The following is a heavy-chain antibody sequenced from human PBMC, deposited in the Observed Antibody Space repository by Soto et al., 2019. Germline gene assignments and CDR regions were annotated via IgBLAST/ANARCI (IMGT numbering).Heavy chain of an antibody. CDR2: ISYDGSNK. CDR1: GFTFSSYG. V-gene: IGHV3-30*18. J-gene: IGHJ6*02. Sequence: QVQLVESGGGVVQPGRSLRLSCAASGFTFSSYGMHWVRQAPGEGLEWVALISYDGSNKYYADSVKGRFTISRDYSKNTLYLQMDSLRAEDTAVYYCAKGPAIVLVPAAMNYYYRMDVWGQGTTVTVSS. D-gene: IGHD2-2*01. CDR3: AKGPAIVLVPAAMNYYYRMDV.